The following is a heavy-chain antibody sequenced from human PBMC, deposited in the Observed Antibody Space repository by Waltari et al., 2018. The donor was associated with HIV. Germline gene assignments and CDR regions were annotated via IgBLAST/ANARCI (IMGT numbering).Heavy chain of an antibody. Sequence: EVLLVESGEGLVQPGGSLRISCAASGFTLSSYSRHWVRQSTGGGLEYVSAISYGGGGNTYYADSVKDRFTISRDNSKNTLYLQMGSLRAEDMAVYYCARVGSQGAFDIWGQGTMVTVSS. CDR1: GFTLSSYS. D-gene: IGHD3-10*01. CDR2: ISYGGGGNT. CDR3: ARVGSQGAFDI. J-gene: IGHJ3*02. V-gene: IGHV3-64*02.